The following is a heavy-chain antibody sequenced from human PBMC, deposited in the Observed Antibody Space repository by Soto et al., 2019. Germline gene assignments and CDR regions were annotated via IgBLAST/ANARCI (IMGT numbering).Heavy chain of an antibody. D-gene: IGHD3-3*01. CDR3: ARALDFGVVIRDPYFDY. CDR2: INHSGST. J-gene: IGHJ4*02. Sequence: QVQLQQWGAGLLKPSETLSLTCAVYGGSFSGYYWSWIRQPPGKGLEWIGEINHSGSTNYNPSLKSRVTISVDTSKNQFSLKLSSVTAADTAVYYCARALDFGVVIRDPYFDYWGQGTLVTVSS. V-gene: IGHV4-34*01. CDR1: GGSFSGYY.